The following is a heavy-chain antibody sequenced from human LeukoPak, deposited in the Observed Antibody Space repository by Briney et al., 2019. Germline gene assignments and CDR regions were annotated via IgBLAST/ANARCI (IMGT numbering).Heavy chain of an antibody. D-gene: IGHD5-12*01. Sequence: VASVKVSCKASGGTCSSYAISWVRQAPGQGLEWMGGIIPIFGTANYAQKFQGRVTITADESTSTAYMELSSLRSEDTAVYYCAYSGYGGDDWFDPWGQGTLVTVSS. CDR2: IIPIFGTA. V-gene: IGHV1-69*13. J-gene: IGHJ5*02. CDR1: GGTCSSYA. CDR3: AYSGYGGDDWFDP.